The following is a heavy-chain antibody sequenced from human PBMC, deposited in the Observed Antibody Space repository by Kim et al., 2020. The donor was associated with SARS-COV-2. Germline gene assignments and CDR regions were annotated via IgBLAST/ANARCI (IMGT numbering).Heavy chain of an antibody. D-gene: IGHD3-10*01. J-gene: IGHJ4*02. V-gene: IGHV1-18*01. Sequence: ASVKVSCKASGYTFTSYGISWVRQAPGQGLEWMGWISPYNGNTNYALKLQGRVTMTTDTSTSTAYMELRSLRSDDTAVYYCARDGTWITMVLGVSPFDYWGQGTLVTVSS. CDR1: GYTFTSYG. CDR2: ISPYNGNT. CDR3: ARDGTWITMVLGVSPFDY.